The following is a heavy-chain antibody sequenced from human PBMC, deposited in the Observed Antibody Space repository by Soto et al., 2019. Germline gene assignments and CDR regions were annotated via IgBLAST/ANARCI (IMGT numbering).Heavy chain of an antibody. J-gene: IGHJ6*02. D-gene: IGHD5-18*01. V-gene: IGHV1-18*01. CDR3: ARVKYSPPYYCHSGMDV. CDR2: ISAYNGNT. Sequence: QVPLVQSGAEVKKPGASVKVSCKASGYTFTSYGISWVRQAPGQGLEWMGWISAYNGNTNYAQKLQGRVTMTTDTSTSTAYMELRSLRSDDTAVYYCARVKYSPPYYCHSGMDVWGQGTTVTVSS. CDR1: GYTFTSYG.